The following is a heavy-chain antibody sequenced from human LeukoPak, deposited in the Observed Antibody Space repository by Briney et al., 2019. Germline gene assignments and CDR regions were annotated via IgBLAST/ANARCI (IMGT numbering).Heavy chain of an antibody. Sequence: GASVKVSCKASGYIFTAYYIHWVRQAPGQGLEWMGWINPNSGDTNYAQNFQGRVTMTRDTSISTAYMDLSRLRSDDTAIYYCATDRAQGRQRMEDDAFHIWGQGTMVTVSS. CDR3: ATDRAQGRQRMEDDAFHI. D-gene: IGHD6-25*01. V-gene: IGHV1-2*02. CDR2: INPNSGDT. CDR1: GYIFTAYY. J-gene: IGHJ3*02.